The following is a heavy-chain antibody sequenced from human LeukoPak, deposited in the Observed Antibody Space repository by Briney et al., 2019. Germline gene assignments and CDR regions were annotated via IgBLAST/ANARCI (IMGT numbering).Heavy chain of an antibody. D-gene: IGHD3-22*01. CDR2: ISSSSSYI. Sequence: PGGSLRLSCAASGFTFSSYSMNCVRHAPGKGLEWVSSISSSSSYIYYADSVKGRFTISRDNAKNSLYLHMNSLRAEDTAVYYCGRVTAYYYDSSRYFDQWGEGTLVPVSS. J-gene: IGHJ4*02. CDR3: GRVTAYYYDSSRYFDQ. CDR1: GFTFSSYS. V-gene: IGHV3-21*01.